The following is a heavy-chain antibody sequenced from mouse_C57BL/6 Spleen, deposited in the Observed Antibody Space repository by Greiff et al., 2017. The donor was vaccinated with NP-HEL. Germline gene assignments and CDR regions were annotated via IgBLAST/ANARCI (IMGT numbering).Heavy chain of an antibody. CDR1: GYTFTSYW. CDR2: IYPGSGST. D-gene: IGHD1-1*01. CDR3: ARNYDSSVDYAMDY. V-gene: IGHV1-55*01. J-gene: IGHJ4*01. Sequence: VQLQQSGAELVKPGASVKMSCKASGYTFTSYWITWVKQRPGQGLEWIGDIYPGSGSTNYNEKFKSKATLTVDTSSSTAYMQLSSLTSEDSAVYYCARNYDSSVDYAMDYWGQGTSVTVSS.